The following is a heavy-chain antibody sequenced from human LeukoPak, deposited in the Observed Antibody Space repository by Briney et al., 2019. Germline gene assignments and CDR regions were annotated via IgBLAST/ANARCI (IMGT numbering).Heavy chain of an antibody. J-gene: IGHJ4*02. V-gene: IGHV3-7*01. Sequence: PGGSLRLSCAASGFSFSAYWMTWVRQAPGKGLEWVANINGGGSLKYYVGSVKGRFTISRDNTKNSLYLQMNTLRAEDTAVYYCARVGKSGWDFDHWGQGTLVTVSS. CDR3: ARVGKSGWDFDH. CDR2: INGGGSLK. D-gene: IGHD6-19*01. CDR1: GFSFSAYW.